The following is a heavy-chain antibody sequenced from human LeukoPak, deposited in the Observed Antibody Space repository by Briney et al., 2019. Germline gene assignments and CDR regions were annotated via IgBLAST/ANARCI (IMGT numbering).Heavy chain of an antibody. D-gene: IGHD3-10*01. CDR2: IFYSGST. V-gene: IGHV4-59*08. CDR1: GGSISSYY. CDR3: ARTGYYGSGSSYYYGMDV. J-gene: IGHJ6*02. Sequence: KPSETLSLTCTVSGGSISSYYWSWIWQPPGKGLEWIGYIFYSGSTNYNPSLESRVTISLDTSKNQFSLELNSVTAADTAVYYCARTGYYGSGSSYYYGMDVWGQGTTVTVSS.